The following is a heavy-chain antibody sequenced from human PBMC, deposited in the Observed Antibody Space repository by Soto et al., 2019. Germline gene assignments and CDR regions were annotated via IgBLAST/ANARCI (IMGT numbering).Heavy chain of an antibody. Sequence: SVKVSCKASGYRFTNYYIHWVRQAPGQGLEWMGGMIPDTGRANYAQKSQGRVTMTTDKSTSTAYMELSSLRSEDTAVYYCARDGGRHSGGIDYWGQG. V-gene: IGHV1-69*10. CDR1: GYRFTNYY. J-gene: IGHJ4*02. D-gene: IGHD1-26*01. CDR2: MIPDTGRA. CDR3: ARDGGRHSGGIDY.